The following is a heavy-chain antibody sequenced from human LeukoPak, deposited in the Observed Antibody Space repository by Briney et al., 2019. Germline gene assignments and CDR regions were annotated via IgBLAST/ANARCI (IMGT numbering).Heavy chain of an antibody. V-gene: IGHV4-39*01. Sequence: PGGSLRLSCAASGFTFSDYNMRWIRQPPGKGLEWIGNIFYGGSTYYNPSLKNRVTISVDTSKNQFSLRLSSVTAADTAVYYCARHQSIEFLSGYFDYWGQGTLVTVSS. CDR2: IFYGGST. D-gene: IGHD6-6*01. CDR3: ARHQSIEFLSGYFDY. CDR1: GFTFSDYN. J-gene: IGHJ4*02.